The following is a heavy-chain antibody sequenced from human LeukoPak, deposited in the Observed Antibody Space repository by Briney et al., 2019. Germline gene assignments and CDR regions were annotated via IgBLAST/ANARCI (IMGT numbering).Heavy chain of an antibody. CDR1: GFTFSSYA. CDR2: ISGSGGST. Sequence: GGSLRLSCAASGFTFSSYAMSWVRQAPGKELEWVSAISGSGGSTYYADSVKGRFTISRDNSKNTLYLQMNSLRAEDTAVYYCAKDGGDDSSGYYPYYYGMDVWGQGTTVTVSS. CDR3: AKDGGDDSSGYYPYYYGMDV. D-gene: IGHD3-22*01. V-gene: IGHV3-23*01. J-gene: IGHJ6*02.